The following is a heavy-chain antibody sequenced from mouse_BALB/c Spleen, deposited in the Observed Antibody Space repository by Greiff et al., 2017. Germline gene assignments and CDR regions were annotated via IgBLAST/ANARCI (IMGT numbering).Heavy chain of an antibody. CDR3: ARQIIYYDYDEAWFAY. D-gene: IGHD2-4*01. V-gene: IGHV5-9-3*01. J-gene: IGHJ3*01. Sequence: EVHLVESGGGLVKPGGSLKLSCAASGFTFSSYAMSWVRQTPEKRLEWVATISSGGSYTYYPDSVKGRFTISRDNAKNTLYLQMSSLRSEDTAMYYCARQIIYYDYDEAWFAYWGQGTLVTVSA. CDR1: GFTFSSYA. CDR2: ISSGGSYT.